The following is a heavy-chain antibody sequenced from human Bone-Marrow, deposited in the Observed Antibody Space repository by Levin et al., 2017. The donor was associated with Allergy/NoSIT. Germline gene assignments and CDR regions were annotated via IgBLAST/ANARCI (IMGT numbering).Heavy chain of an antibody. CDR3: AKERDRGYYGSGKYISGLDV. V-gene: IGHV3-30*18. J-gene: IGHJ6*02. CDR2: ISYDGDNK. CDR1: GFSFSSHG. D-gene: IGHD3-10*01. Sequence: GGSLRLSCAASGFSFSSHGMHWVRQAPGKGLEWVAVISYDGDNKYYADSLEGRFTIARDNSKNTLSLQMNSLRIEDTAVYYCAKERDRGYYGSGKYISGLDVWGQGTTVTVSS.